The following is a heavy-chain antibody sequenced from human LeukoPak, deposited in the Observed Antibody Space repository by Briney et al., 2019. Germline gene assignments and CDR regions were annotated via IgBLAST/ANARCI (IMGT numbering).Heavy chain of an antibody. CDR2: ISGSGGST. CDR3: AKGRWDSSGYSWFDP. Sequence: GGTLRLSCAASGFTFSSYGMSWVRQAPGKGLEWVSAISGSGGSTYYADSVKGRFTISRDNSKNTLYLQMNSLRAEDTAVYYCAKGRWDSSGYSWFDPWGQGTLVTVSS. V-gene: IGHV3-23*01. J-gene: IGHJ5*02. D-gene: IGHD3-22*01. CDR1: GFTFSSYG.